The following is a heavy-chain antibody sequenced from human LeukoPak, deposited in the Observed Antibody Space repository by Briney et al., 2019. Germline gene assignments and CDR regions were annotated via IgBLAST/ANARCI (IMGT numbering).Heavy chain of an antibody. D-gene: IGHD3-22*01. V-gene: IGHV1-24*01. CDR1: GYTLTELS. J-gene: IGHJ4*02. CDR3: ASPDSSYGGFDY. Sequence: ASVKVSCKVSGYTLTELSMHWVRQAPGKGPEWMGGFDPEDGETIYAQKFQGRVTMTEDTSTDTAYMELSSLRSEDTAVYYCASPDSSYGGFDYWGQGTLVTVSS. CDR2: FDPEDGET.